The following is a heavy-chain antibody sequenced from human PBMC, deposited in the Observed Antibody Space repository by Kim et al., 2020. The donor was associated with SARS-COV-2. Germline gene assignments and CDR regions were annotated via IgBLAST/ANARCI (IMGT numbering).Heavy chain of an antibody. CDR3: VRTDYDSSGYYYILDY. D-gene: IGHD3-22*01. J-gene: IGHJ4*02. CDR2: INPSGGST. Sequence: ASVKVSCKASGYTFTSYYMHWVRQAPGQGLEWMGIINPSGGSTSYAQKFQGRVTMTRDTSTSTVYMELSSLRSEDTAVYYCVRTDYDSSGYYYILDYWGQGTLVTVSS. V-gene: IGHV1-46*01. CDR1: GYTFTSYY.